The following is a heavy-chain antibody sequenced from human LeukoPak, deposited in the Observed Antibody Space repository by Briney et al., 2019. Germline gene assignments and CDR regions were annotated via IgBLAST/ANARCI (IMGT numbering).Heavy chain of an antibody. CDR2: IYHSGST. J-gene: IGHJ4*02. CDR1: GGSISSGGYY. Sequence: KPSETLSLTCTVSGGSISSGGYYWRWIRQPPGKGLEWIGYIYHSGSTNYNPSLKSRVTISVDTSKNQFSLKLSSVTAADTAVYYCARGRLSFPPNTIQLWSGGGDYWGQGTLVTVSS. V-gene: IGHV4-30-2*01. D-gene: IGHD5-18*01. CDR3: ARGRLSFPPNTIQLWSGGGDY.